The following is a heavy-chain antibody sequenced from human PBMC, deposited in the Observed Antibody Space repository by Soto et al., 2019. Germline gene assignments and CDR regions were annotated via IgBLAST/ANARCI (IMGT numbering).Heavy chain of an antibody. D-gene: IGHD3-16*01. CDR2: ISSSSSYT. CDR3: ARRGPPDDY. J-gene: IGHJ4*02. Sequence: QVQLVESGGGVVKPGGSLRLSCAASGFTFSDYYISWIRQAPGKGLEWVSYISSSSSYTNYADTVKGRFTISRDNAKKSLYLQMNSLRADDTAVYYCARRGPPDDYWGQGTLVTVSS. V-gene: IGHV3-11*05. CDR1: GFTFSDYY.